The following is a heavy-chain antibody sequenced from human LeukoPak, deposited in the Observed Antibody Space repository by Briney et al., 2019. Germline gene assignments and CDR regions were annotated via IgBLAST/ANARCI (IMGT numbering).Heavy chain of an antibody. Sequence: SQTLSLTCTVSGGSISSGSYYWSWIRQPAGKGLEWIGRIYTSGSTNYNPSLKSRVTISVDTPKNQFSLKLSSVTAADTAVYYCARGTSSIAARPSRGTYYYYMDVWGKGTTVTVSS. J-gene: IGHJ6*03. D-gene: IGHD6-6*01. CDR3: ARGTSSIAARPSRGTYYYYMDV. CDR2: IYTSGST. CDR1: GGSISSGSYY. V-gene: IGHV4-61*02.